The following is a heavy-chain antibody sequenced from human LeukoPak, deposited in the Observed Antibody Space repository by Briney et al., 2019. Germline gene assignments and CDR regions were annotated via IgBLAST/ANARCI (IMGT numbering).Heavy chain of an antibody. D-gene: IGHD6-19*01. CDR3: ARGGSGWSYYFDD. CDR2: MYSSGSA. V-gene: IGHV4-61*09. Sequence: SQTLSLTCTVSGGSISSGSYYWHWIRQPAGKGLEWIGHMYSSGSANYNPSLKSRVTISVDTSKNQFSLKLSSVTAADTAVYYCARGGSGWSYYFDDWGQGTLVTVSS. CDR1: GGSISSGSYY. J-gene: IGHJ4*02.